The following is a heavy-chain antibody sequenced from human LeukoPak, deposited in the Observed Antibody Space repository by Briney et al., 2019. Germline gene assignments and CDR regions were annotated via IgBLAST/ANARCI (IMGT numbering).Heavy chain of an antibody. CDR2: IYYSGST. V-gene: IGHV4-59*08. CDR1: GGSISSYY. Sequence: SETLSLTCTVSGGSISSYYWSWIRQPPGKGLEWIGYIYYSGSTNYNPSLKSRVTISVDTSKNQFSLKLSSVTAADTAVYYCAGQGRITIFGVVTAGYYFDYWGQGTLVTVSS. J-gene: IGHJ4*02. D-gene: IGHD3-3*01. CDR3: AGQGRITIFGVVTAGYYFDY.